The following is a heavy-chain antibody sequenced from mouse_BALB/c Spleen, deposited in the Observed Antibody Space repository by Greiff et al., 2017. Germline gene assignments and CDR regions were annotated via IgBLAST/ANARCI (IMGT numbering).Heavy chain of an antibody. D-gene: IGHD2-4*01. CDR1: GYTFTSYV. CDR3: ARGGYDYDVGYAMDY. V-gene: IGHV1-14*01. CDR2: INPYNDGT. J-gene: IGHJ4*01. Sequence: VQLQQSGPELVKPGASVKMSCKASGYTFTSYVMHWVKQKPGQGLEWIGYINPYNDGTKYNEKFKGKATLTSDKSSSTAYMELSSLTSEDSAVYYCARGGYDYDVGYAMDYWGQGTSVTVSS.